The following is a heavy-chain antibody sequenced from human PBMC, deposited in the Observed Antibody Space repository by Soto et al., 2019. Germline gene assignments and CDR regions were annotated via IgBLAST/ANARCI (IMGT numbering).Heavy chain of an antibody. Sequence: SETLSLTCFVSGDSINNTYWWSWVRQAPGKGLEWIGEIYHTRGRSYMPSLRGRITLSVDTSKNQFSLKLSSVTAADTAVYYCARVRPRQRGNYYDSSGSMGLGYYYYGMDVWGQGTTVTVSS. CDR2: IYHTRGR. J-gene: IGHJ6*02. CDR3: ARVRPRQRGNYYDSSGSMGLGYYYYGMDV. CDR1: GDSINNTYW. V-gene: IGHV4-4*02. D-gene: IGHD3-22*01.